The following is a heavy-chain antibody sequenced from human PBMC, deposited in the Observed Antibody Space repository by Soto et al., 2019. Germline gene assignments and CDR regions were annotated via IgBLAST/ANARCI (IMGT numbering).Heavy chain of an antibody. Sequence: QVPLVQSGAEVKKPGASVKVSCKASGYTFTTYGITWVRQAPGQGLEWLGWISTYNGNTNYAQNLQGRVTMTTEDSTSTAYMELTSLRSDDTAVYYCARAKILITPNWFDPWGQGTLVTVSS. CDR3: ARAKILITPNWFDP. CDR1: GYTFTTYG. J-gene: IGHJ5*02. CDR2: ISTYNGNT. V-gene: IGHV1-18*04.